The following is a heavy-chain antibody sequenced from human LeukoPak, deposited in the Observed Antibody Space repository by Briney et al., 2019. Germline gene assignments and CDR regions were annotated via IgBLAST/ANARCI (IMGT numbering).Heavy chain of an antibody. CDR3: AKAGQWLVPGDAFDI. J-gene: IGHJ3*02. CDR1: GFTFSSYA. Sequence: PGGSLRLSCAASGFTFSSYAMSWVRQAPGRGLEWVSGISVIGGSTYYADSVKGRFTISRDNSKNTLYLQMNSLRAEDTAVYYCAKAGQWLVPGDAFDIWGQGTMVTVSS. V-gene: IGHV3-23*01. D-gene: IGHD6-19*01. CDR2: ISVIGGST.